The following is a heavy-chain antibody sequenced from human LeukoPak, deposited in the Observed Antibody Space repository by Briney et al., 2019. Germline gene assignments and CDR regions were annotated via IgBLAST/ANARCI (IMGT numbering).Heavy chain of an antibody. V-gene: IGHV4-31*03. CDR2: IYYSGST. Sequence: SQTLSLTCTVSGGSISSGGYYWSWIRQHPGKGLEWIGYIYYSGSTYYNPSLKSRVTILVDTSKNQFSLKLSSVTAADTAVYYCARAPGVLRYFDWPLTFDYWGQGTLVTVSS. D-gene: IGHD3-9*01. CDR3: ARAPGVLRYFDWPLTFDY. CDR1: GGSISSGGYY. J-gene: IGHJ4*02.